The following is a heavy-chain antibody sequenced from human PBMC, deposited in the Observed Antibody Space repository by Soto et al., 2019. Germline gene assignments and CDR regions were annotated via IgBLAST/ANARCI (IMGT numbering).Heavy chain of an antibody. CDR3: ARDGDRGYDMDV. CDR2: ITNTGEPI. Sequence: EVQMVESGGGLVQPGGSLRLSCAGSGFTFSTYNMDWVRQAPGKGLEWISYITNTGEPIYYADCVRGRFTISRDNAKNALFLQMNSLRDEDTAVYYCARDGDRGYDMDVWGQGTTVTVSS. CDR1: GFTFSTYN. V-gene: IGHV3-48*02. J-gene: IGHJ6*02.